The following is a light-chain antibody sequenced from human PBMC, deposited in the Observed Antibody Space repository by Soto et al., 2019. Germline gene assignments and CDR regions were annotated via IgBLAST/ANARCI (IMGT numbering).Light chain of an antibody. CDR3: CSYAGSSTFVV. Sequence: QSALTQPASVSGSPGQSITISCTGTSSDVGSYNLVSWYQQHPGKAPKLMIYEVSKRPSGVSNRLSGSKSGNTASLKISVFQAGAEADYYCCSYAGSSTFVVFGGGTKLTVL. CDR1: SSDVGSYNL. V-gene: IGLV2-23*02. J-gene: IGLJ2*01. CDR2: EVS.